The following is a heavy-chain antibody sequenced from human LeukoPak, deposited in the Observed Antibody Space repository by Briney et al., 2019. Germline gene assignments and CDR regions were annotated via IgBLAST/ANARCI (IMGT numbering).Heavy chain of an antibody. CDR2: INHSGST. V-gene: IGHV4-34*01. Sequence: SETLSLTCAVYGGSFSGYYRSWIRQPPGKGLEWIGEINHSGSTNYNPSLKSRVTISVDTSKNQFSLKLSSVTAADTAVYYCARGSAALRAQYCSSTSCYGHFDYWGQGTLVTVSS. D-gene: IGHD2-2*01. CDR3: ARGSAALRAQYCSSTSCYGHFDY. J-gene: IGHJ4*02. CDR1: GGSFSGYY.